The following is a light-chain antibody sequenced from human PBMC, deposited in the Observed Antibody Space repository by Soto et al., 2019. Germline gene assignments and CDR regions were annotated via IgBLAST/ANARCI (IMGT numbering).Light chain of an antibody. V-gene: IGKV3-15*01. Sequence: EIVMTQSPATLSVSPGERATLSCRASQSVSSNLAWYQQKPGQAPRPLIYGASTRATGIPARFSGSGSGTEFTLTISSLQSEDFAVYYCQQYNKWPLYTFGQGTKLEIK. CDR3: QQYNKWPLYT. J-gene: IGKJ2*01. CDR2: GAS. CDR1: QSVSSN.